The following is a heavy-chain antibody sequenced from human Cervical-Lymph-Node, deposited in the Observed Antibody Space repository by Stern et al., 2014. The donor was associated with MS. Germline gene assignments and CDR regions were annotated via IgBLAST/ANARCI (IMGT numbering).Heavy chain of an antibody. Sequence: EVQLVDSGGGLVQPGRSLRLSCAASGFIFDDYAMHWVRQAPGKGLEWVASINYNSVSLVYADSVKGRFTISRDNTKKSLFLEMNSLRAEDTALYYCARTVTGRGDLDHWGQGTPVTVSP. V-gene: IGHV3-9*01. D-gene: IGHD3-9*01. CDR1: GFIFDDYA. J-gene: IGHJ4*02. CDR3: ARTVTGRGDLDH. CDR2: INYNSVSL.